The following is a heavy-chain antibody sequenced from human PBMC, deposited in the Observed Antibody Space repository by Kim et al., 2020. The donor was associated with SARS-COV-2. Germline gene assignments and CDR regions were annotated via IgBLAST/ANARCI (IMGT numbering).Heavy chain of an antibody. CDR3: ARAPQLLWFGELFSDY. V-gene: IGHV1-18*01. CDR2: NSAYNDNT. Sequence: GLEWMGWNSAYNDNTNYAQKLQGRVTMTTDTSTSTAYMELRSLRSDDTAVYYCARAPQLLWFGELFSDYWGQGTLVTVSS. D-gene: IGHD3-10*01. J-gene: IGHJ4*02.